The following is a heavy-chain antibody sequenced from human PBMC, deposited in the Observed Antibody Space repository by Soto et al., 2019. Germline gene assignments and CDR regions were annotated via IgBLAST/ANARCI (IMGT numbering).Heavy chain of an antibody. CDR1: GYTFNTYG. Sequence: QVQLVQSGSEVKKPGASVKVSCKASGYTFNTYGFSWVRQAPGQGLEWVGWIGTPNGDTTYAQNFQGRVTMPIDTSTTTSYMELRSLTSDNTAMYFCARDWRGAEGFDPWGQGTLVTVSS. CDR3: ARDWRGAEGFDP. J-gene: IGHJ5*02. V-gene: IGHV1-18*01. D-gene: IGHD3-3*01. CDR2: IGTPNGDT.